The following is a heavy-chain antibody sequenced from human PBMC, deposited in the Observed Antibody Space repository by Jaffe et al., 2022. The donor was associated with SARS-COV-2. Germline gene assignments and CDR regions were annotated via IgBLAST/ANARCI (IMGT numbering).Heavy chain of an antibody. CDR3: ARLNSGYYYSVPPGEFDP. CDR1: GFTFSSYE. V-gene: IGHV3-48*03. D-gene: IGHD3-22*01. CDR2: ISSSGSTI. J-gene: IGHJ5*02. Sequence: EVQLVESGGGLVQPGGSLRLSCAASGFTFSSYEMNWVRQAPGKGLEWVSYISSSGSTIYYADSVKGRFTISRDNAKNSLYLQMNSLRAEDTAVYYCARLNSGYYYSVPPGEFDPWGQGTLVTVSS.